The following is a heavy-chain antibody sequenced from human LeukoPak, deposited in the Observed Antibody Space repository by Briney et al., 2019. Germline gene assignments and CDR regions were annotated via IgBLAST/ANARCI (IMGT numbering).Heavy chain of an antibody. Sequence: GGSLRLSCASSAFSFSSYSISWVRQAPGKGLEWVANVNIDGTEQHFVDSVEGRVTISRDNAKRSLFLQMNSLRADDPAVYYCARLDAAGRVLNAWGQGTMVSVSS. V-gene: IGHV3-7*01. CDR1: AFSFSSYS. D-gene: IGHD2-15*01. CDR2: VNIDGTEQ. J-gene: IGHJ3*01. CDR3: ARLDAAGRVLNA.